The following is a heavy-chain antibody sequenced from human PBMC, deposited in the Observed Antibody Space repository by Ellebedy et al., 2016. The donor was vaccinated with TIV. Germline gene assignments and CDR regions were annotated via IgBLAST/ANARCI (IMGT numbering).Heavy chain of an antibody. V-gene: IGHV5-51*01. D-gene: IGHD2-2*01. J-gene: IGHJ6*02. CDR1: GYSFTSCW. CDR3: ARYLRDQQEATYYYGMDV. Sequence: GESLKISCKGSGYSFTSCWIGWVRQMPGKGLEWMGIIYPADSDTRYSPSFQGQVTISADKSISTAYLQWSSLRASDTAMYYCARYLRDQQEATYYYGMDVWGQGTMVTVSS. CDR2: IYPADSDT.